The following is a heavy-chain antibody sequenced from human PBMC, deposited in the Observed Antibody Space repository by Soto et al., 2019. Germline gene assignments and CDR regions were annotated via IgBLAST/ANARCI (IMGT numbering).Heavy chain of an antibody. CDR3: ARLSRVYLDY. CDR1: GGSISSYY. CDR2: IYYSGST. V-gene: IGHV4-59*08. J-gene: IGHJ4*02. Sequence: SETLSLTCTVSGGSISSYYWSWIRQPPGKGLEWIGYIYYSGSTNYNPSLKSRVTISVDTSKNQFSLKLSSVTAADTAVYYCARLSRVYLDYWGQGTLVTVSS. D-gene: IGHD3-10*01.